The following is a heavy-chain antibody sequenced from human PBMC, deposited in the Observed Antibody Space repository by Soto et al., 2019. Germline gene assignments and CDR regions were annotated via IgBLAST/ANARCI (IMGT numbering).Heavy chain of an antibody. J-gene: IGHJ4*02. CDR2: IDQEESEK. CDR1: GFIFSNYW. V-gene: IGHV3-7*03. Sequence: EVQLAESGGDLVQPGGSLRLSCEAPGFIFSNYWMNWVRQAPGGGLEWVANIDQEESEKYYVDSVKGRFTISRDNAKNLLFLQMNSLRVEDTAVYYCARGPLDYWGRGTLVTVSA. CDR3: ARGPLDY.